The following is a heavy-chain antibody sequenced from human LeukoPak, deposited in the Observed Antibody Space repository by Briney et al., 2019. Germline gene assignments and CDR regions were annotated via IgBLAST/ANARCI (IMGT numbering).Heavy chain of an antibody. CDR1: GYTFTSYG. CDR3: ARGYGIGYYGSGSCPDY. CDR2: ISAYNGNT. J-gene: IGHJ4*02. V-gene: IGHV1-18*01. Sequence: ASVKVSCKASGYTFTSYGISWVRQAPGQGLEWMGWISAYNGNTNYAQKLQGGVTMTTDTSTSTAYMELRSLRSDDTAVYYCARGYGIGYYGSGSCPDYWGQGTLVTVSS. D-gene: IGHD3-10*01.